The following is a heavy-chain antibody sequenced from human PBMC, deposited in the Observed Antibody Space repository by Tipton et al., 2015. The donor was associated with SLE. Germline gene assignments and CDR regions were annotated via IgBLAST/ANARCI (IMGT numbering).Heavy chain of an antibody. CDR1: GASFTGDY. V-gene: IGHV4-59*08. J-gene: IGHJ3*01. Sequence: TLSLTCTVSGASFTGDYWSWIRQPPGKGLEWIGYVFYTGRTSYKSSLKSRVNISIDISSNHFSLKLSGVTAADTAVYYCARHIWGGYDAFDVWGHGTWSPSLQ. D-gene: IGHD3-16*01. CDR2: VFYTGRT. CDR3: ARHIWGGYDAFDV.